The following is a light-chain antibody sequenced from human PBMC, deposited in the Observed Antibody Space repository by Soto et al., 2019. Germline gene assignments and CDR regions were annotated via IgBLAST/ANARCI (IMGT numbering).Light chain of an antibody. CDR2: AAS. J-gene: IGKJ1*01. Sequence: EIQVSQSPSALSASVRDRVSSTWRASQGISSWLAWYQQKPGKAPNLLIYAASSLHSGVPSRFSGSGSGTDFTLTISSLQAEDVAVYYCQQFYRIPPPFGQGTKVDI. V-gene: IGKV1-12*01. CDR1: QGISSW. CDR3: QQFYRIPPP.